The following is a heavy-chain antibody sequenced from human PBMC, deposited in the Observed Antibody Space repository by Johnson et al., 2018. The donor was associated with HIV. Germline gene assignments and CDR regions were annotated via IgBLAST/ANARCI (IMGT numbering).Heavy chain of an antibody. D-gene: IGHD3-22*01. CDR3: AREGNYYDSSSHVFDI. CDR1: GFTVSSNY. CDR2: IYSGGST. V-gene: IGHV3-66*01. Sequence: VQLVESGGGLVQPGGSLRLSCAASGFTVSSNYMSWVRQAPGKGLEWVSVIYSGGSTYYADSVKGRFTISRDNSKNTLYLQMNSLRAEDTAVHYCAREGNYYDSSSHVFDIWGQGTMVTVSS. J-gene: IGHJ3*02.